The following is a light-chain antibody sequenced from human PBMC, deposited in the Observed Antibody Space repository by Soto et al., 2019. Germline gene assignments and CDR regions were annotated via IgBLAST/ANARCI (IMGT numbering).Light chain of an antibody. J-gene: IGKJ1*01. CDR1: QSVSSN. Sequence: EIVMTQSPATLSVSPGERATLSCRASQSVSSNLAWYQQKPGQAPRLLIYGASTRATGIPARFIGSGSGTEVTLTIISRPYEDFVVYYCQQYNNWRPWTFGQGTKVEIK. CDR2: GAS. V-gene: IGKV3-15*01. CDR3: QQYNNWRPWT.